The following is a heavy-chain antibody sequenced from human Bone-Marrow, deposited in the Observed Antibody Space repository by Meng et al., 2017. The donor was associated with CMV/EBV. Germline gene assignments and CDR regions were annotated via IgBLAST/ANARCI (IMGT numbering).Heavy chain of an antibody. CDR2: SNPNSGGT. D-gene: IGHD7-27*01. CDR1: GYTFTGYY. Sequence: ASVKVSCKASGYTFTGYYMHWVRQAPGQGLEWMGWSNPNSGGTNYAQKFQARVTLTRDTSINTGYMELSRLTSDDTAVYYCARDKNWGLDYWGQGTLVTVSS. V-gene: IGHV1-2*02. CDR3: ARDKNWGLDY. J-gene: IGHJ4*02.